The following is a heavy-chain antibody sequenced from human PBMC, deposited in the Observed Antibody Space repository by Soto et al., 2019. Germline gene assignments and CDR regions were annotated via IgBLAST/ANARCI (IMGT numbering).Heavy chain of an antibody. J-gene: IGHJ4*02. V-gene: IGHV1-69*01. Sequence: QVQLVQSGAEVKKPGSSVKVSCKASGGTFTTNGISWVRQAPGQGLEWMGGIIPIFGTAQYAQEYKGRLTITADESTSTAYMELSSLRSEDTAPYYCARAVYEHSWGLDYWGRGTLLIVSS. CDR2: IIPIFGTA. CDR1: GGTFTTNG. D-gene: IGHD2-8*01. CDR3: ARAVYEHSWGLDY.